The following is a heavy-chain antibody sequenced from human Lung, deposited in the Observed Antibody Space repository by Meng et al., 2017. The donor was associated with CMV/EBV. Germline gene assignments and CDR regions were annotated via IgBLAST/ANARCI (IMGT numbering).Heavy chain of an antibody. CDR3: ARGEIVRKGVAY. D-gene: IGHD3-16*02. CDR2: INHSGST. Sequence: SETLSLXCAVYGGSFSGYYWSWIRQPPGKGLEWIGEINHSGSTNYNPSLKSRVTISVDTSKNQFSLKLSSVTAADTAVYYCARGEIVRKGVAYWGQGTLVTVSS. V-gene: IGHV4-34*01. J-gene: IGHJ4*02. CDR1: GGSFSGYY.